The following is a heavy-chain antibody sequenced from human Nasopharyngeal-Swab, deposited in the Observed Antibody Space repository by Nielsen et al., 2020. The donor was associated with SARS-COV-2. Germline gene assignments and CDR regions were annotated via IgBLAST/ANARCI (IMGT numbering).Heavy chain of an antibody. CDR3: ARSKISPSSYYDSSGYYGSYVMDV. Sequence: GGSLRLSCAASGFIFTSYNMNWVRQAPAKGLEWVSSISFSSSYIYYADSVKGRFTLSRDNAKKSLYLQMNSPRAEDSAVYYCARSKISPSSYYDSSGYYGSYVMDVWGQGTTVTVSS. D-gene: IGHD3-22*01. CDR1: GFIFTSYN. V-gene: IGHV3-21*01. J-gene: IGHJ6*02. CDR2: ISFSSSYI.